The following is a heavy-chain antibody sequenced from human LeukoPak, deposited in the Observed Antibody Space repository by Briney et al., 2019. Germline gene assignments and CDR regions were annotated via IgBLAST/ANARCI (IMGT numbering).Heavy chain of an antibody. CDR2: IYYSGST. CDR1: GGSISSYY. CDR3: ARSTDGTTSSGWYVDY. J-gene: IGHJ4*02. D-gene: IGHD6-19*01. V-gene: IGHV4-59*08. Sequence: PSETLSLTCTVSGGSISSYYWSWIRQPPGKGLEWIGYIYYSGSTNYNPSLKSRVTISVHTSKNQFSLKLSSVTAAHTPVFYCARSTDGTTSSGWYVDYWGQGTLVTVSS.